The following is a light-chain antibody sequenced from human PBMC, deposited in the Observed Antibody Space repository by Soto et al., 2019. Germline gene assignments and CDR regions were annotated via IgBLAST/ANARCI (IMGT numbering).Light chain of an antibody. V-gene: IGLV1-44*01. CDR3: EAWDDSLDGPV. J-gene: IGLJ2*01. CDR2: SNN. Sequence: QSVLTQPPSTSGTPGQRVTISCSGSSSNIGSNPINWYQQLPGTAPKLLIFSNNQRPSGVPDRFSGSKSGTSASLAISGLQSDDEADYYCEAWDDSLDGPVFGGGTKLTVL. CDR1: SSNIGSNP.